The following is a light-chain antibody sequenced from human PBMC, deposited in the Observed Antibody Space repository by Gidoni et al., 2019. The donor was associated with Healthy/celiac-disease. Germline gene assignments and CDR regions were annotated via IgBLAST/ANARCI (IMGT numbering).Light chain of an antibody. V-gene: IGKV3-20*01. CDR1: QSVSSSY. CDR3: QQYGSSPQGFT. Sequence: EIVLTQSPGTLSLSPGERATLSCRASQSVSSSYLAWYQQKPGQAPRLLIYGASSRATGIPDRFSGSGSGTDFTLTISRLEPEDFAVYYCQQYGSSPQGFTFXPXTKVDIK. CDR2: GAS. J-gene: IGKJ3*01.